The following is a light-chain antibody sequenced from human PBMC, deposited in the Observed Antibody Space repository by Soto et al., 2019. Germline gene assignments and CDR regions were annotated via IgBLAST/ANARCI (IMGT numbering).Light chain of an antibody. V-gene: IGKV3-15*01. CDR3: QQYNDWPPVYT. Sequence: EIVMTQSPATLSVSPGERATLSCRASQSVNNNLAWYQQKPGQAPRLLIHGASTRATGIPARFSGYGSGTEFTLTISSLQSEDFAVYYCQQYNDWPPVYTFGQGTKVDIK. J-gene: IGKJ2*01. CDR1: QSVNNN. CDR2: GAS.